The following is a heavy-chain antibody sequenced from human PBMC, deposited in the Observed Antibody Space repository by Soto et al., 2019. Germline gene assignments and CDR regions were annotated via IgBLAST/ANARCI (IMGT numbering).Heavy chain of an antibody. D-gene: IGHD2-21*02. J-gene: IGHJ4*02. CDR2: ISFDGSNE. Sequence: QVQLVESGGGVVQPGRSLRLSCAASGFTFSHYGMHWVRQAPGKGLEWVAVISFDGSNEFYADSVKGRFTISRDSSRYTLDLEMNSLTAEDTAVYYCAKYRLVGCGGDCHYDHWGQGTLVTVS. V-gene: IGHV3-30*18. CDR3: AKYRLVGCGGDCHYDH. CDR1: GFTFSHYG.